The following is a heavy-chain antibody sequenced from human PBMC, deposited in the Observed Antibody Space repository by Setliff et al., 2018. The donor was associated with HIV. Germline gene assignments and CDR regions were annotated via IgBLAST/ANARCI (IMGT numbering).Heavy chain of an antibody. J-gene: IGHJ6*02. V-gene: IGHV1-58*02. CDR3: AASRYCSSTSCYEDYGLDV. Sequence: GASVKVSCKASGGTFSSYAMQWVRQARGQRLEWIGWIVVASGNTNYAQKFQERVTITRDMSTSTAYMELSSLRSEDTAVYYCAASRYCSSTSCYEDYGLDVWGQGTTVTVSS. CDR2: IVVASGNT. D-gene: IGHD2-2*01. CDR1: GGTFSSYA.